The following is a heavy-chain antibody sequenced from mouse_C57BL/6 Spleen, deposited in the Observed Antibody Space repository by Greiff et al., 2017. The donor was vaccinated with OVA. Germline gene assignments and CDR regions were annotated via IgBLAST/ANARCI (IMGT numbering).Heavy chain of an antibody. V-gene: IGHV14-2*01. CDR2: IDPEDGET. J-gene: IGHJ3*01. Sequence: EVQLQESGAELVKPGASVKLSCTASGFNIKDYYMHWVKQRPEQGLEWIGRIDPEDGETKYAAKFQGKATITADTSSNTAYLQLSILTSEDTAVYYCAPFITAVVAKGFAYWGQGTLVTVSA. D-gene: IGHD1-1*01. CDR3: APFITAVVAKGFAY. CDR1: GFNIKDYY.